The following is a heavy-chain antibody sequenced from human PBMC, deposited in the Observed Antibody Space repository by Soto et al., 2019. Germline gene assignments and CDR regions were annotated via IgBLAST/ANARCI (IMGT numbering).Heavy chain of an antibody. J-gene: IGHJ3*02. CDR2: IVVGSGNT. CDR3: AREIAAAGPQAFDI. D-gene: IGHD6-13*01. CDR1: GFTFASSA. V-gene: IGHV1-58*01. Sequence: ASVKVSCKASGFTFASSAVQWVRQARGQRLEWIEWIVVGSGNTNYAQKLQGRVTMTTDTSTSTAYMELRSLRSDDTAVYYCAREIAAAGPQAFDIWGQGTMVTVSS.